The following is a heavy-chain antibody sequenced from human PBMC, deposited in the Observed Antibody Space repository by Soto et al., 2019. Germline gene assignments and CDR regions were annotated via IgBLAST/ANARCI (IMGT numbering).Heavy chain of an antibody. V-gene: IGHV1-69*04. CDR1: GGTFSSYA. Sequence: GASVKVSCKASGGTFSSYAITWVRQAPGQGLEWMGRIIPILGIANYAQKFQGRVTITADKSTSTAYMELSSLRSEDTAVYYCATYYRPATYSFDYWGQATLGTVSA. D-gene: IGHD3-10*01. J-gene: IGHJ4*02. CDR3: ATYYRPATYSFDY. CDR2: IIPILGIA.